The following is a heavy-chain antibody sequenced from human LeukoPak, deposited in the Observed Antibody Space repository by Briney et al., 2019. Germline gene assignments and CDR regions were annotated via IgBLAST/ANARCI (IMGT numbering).Heavy chain of an antibody. J-gene: IGHJ6*03. CDR1: GGTFSSYA. CDR3: ARGRLEYNEHTHMDV. Sequence: GASVKVSCKASGGTFSSYAISWVRQAPGQGLEWMGRIIPIFGTANYAQKFQGRVTITTDESTSTAYMELSSLRSEDTAVYYCARGRLEYNEHTHMDVWGKGTTVTVSS. D-gene: IGHD3-3*01. CDR2: IIPIFGTA. V-gene: IGHV1-69*05.